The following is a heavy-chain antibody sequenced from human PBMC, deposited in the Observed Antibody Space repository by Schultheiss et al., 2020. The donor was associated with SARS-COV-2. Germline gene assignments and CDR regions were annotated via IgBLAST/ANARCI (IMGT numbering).Heavy chain of an antibody. J-gene: IGHJ4*02. V-gene: IGHV4-4*02. Sequence: SETLSLTCAVSGGSISSSNWWSWVRQPPGGGLEWIGEINHSGSTNYNPSLKSRVTISVDTSKNQFSLNLSSVTAADTAVYYCARSRRGWYAFDYWGQGTLVTVSS. CDR2: INHSGST. D-gene: IGHD6-19*01. CDR1: GGSISSSNW. CDR3: ARSRRGWYAFDY.